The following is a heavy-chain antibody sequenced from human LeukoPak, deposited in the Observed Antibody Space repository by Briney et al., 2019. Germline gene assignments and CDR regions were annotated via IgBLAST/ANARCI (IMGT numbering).Heavy chain of an antibody. J-gene: IGHJ2*01. CDR1: GASISNYY. CDR3: ARDKGPYWYFDL. CDR2: ISYTGST. Sequence: SETLSLTCTVSGASISNYYWSWIRQPPGKGLEWIGHISYTGSTNYNTSLKSRVTISVNLSKKQISLKLTSVTAADTALYYCARDKGPYWYFDLWGRGTLVTVSS. V-gene: IGHV4-59*01.